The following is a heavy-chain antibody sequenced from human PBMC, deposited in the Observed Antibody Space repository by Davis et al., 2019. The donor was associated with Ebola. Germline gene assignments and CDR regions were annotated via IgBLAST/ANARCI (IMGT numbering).Heavy chain of an antibody. J-gene: IGHJ5*02. Sequence: SETLSLTCTVSGGALGSGTHFWSWIRQHPGRGLEWIGYVFHSGSTFFNPYLKSRVSMSVDASKNQFSLTLRSVTAADTAVYYCARISYSTSFGDWFDPWGQGTAVTVSS. D-gene: IGHD2/OR15-2a*01. CDR3: ARISYSTSFGDWFDP. V-gene: IGHV4-31*03. CDR2: VFHSGST. CDR1: GGALGSGTHF.